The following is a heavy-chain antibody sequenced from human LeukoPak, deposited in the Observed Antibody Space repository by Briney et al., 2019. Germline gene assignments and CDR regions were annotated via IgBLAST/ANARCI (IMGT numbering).Heavy chain of an antibody. V-gene: IGHV3-7*01. J-gene: IGHJ4*02. CDR2: IKQDGSEK. D-gene: IGHD3-22*01. Sequence: GGSLRLSCAASGFTFSSYWMSWVRQAPGKGLEWVANIKQDGSEKYYVDSVKGRFTISRDNAKNTLYLQMNSLRAEDTAVYYCARDNYYDSSGYLTRYGRSDYWGQGTLVTVSS. CDR1: GFTFSSYW. CDR3: ARDNYYDSSGYLTRYGRSDY.